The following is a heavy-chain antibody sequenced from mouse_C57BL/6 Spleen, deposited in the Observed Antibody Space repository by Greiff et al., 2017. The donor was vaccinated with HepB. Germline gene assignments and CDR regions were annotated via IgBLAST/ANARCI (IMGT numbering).Heavy chain of an antibody. D-gene: IGHD1-1*01. CDR2: IDPSDSYT. V-gene: IGHV1-69*01. Sequence: QVQLQQPGAELVMPGASVKLSCKASGYTFTSYWMHWVKQRPGQGLEWIGEIDPSDSYTNYNQKFKGKSTLTVDKSSSTAYMQLSSLTSEDSAVYYCARRYYVSPGYFDYWGQGTTLTVSS. CDR3: ARRYYVSPGYFDY. J-gene: IGHJ2*01. CDR1: GYTFTSYW.